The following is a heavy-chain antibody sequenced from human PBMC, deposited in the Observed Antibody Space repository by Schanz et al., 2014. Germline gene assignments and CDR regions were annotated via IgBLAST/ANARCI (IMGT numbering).Heavy chain of an antibody. CDR2: INPSLGLA. J-gene: IGHJ4*02. V-gene: IGHV1-46*01. Sequence: QVQLVQSGAEVKKPGASVKVSCKASGYTFTSDSMHWVRQAPGQGLEWMGMINPSLGLAKYEQKFQDKVTITADTSTTTAYMELSGLRSEDTAVYYCARGGYSSGWYDRDIAHFDYWGQGTLVTVSS. CDR3: ARGGYSSGWYDRDIAHFDY. D-gene: IGHD6-19*01. CDR1: GYTFTSDS.